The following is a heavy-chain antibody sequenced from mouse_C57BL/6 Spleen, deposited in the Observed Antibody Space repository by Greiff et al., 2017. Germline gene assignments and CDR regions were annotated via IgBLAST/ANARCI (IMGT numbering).Heavy chain of an antibody. CDR1: GYTFTSYW. V-gene: IGHV1-50*01. CDR3: ARGGGNYRYLDFDV. Sequence: QVQLQQPGAELVKPGASVKLSCKASGYTFTSYWMQWVKQRPGQGLEWIGEIDPSDSYTNDNQKFKGKATLTVDTSSSAADMQLSSLTSEDSAVYYCARGGGNYRYLDFDVWGTGTTVTVSS. J-gene: IGHJ1*03. CDR2: IDPSDSYT. D-gene: IGHD2-1*01.